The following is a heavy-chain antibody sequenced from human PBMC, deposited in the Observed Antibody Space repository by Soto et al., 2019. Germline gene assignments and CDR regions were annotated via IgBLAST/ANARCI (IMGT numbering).Heavy chain of an antibody. Sequence: QVHLVQSGAEVKKPGSSVKVSCKASGGTFSSYAISWLRQAPGQGLAWMGGVIPIFGTTNYAQKFQGRVTITSDESTRPAYKELSRLRSEDTAVYYCSRDRGRRYNDGRGYYYSAYWGQGTLVTVSS. CDR2: VIPIFGTT. D-gene: IGHD3-22*01. J-gene: IGHJ4*02. V-gene: IGHV1-69*01. CDR1: GGTFSSYA. CDR3: SRDRGRRYNDGRGYYYSAY.